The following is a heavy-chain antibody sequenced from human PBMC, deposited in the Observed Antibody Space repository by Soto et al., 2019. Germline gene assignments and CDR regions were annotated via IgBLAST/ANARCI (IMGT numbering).Heavy chain of an antibody. CDR3: ARGGAVAGYYYYGMDV. CDR1: GCTFTSYD. D-gene: IGHD6-19*01. V-gene: IGHV1-8*01. CDR2: MNPNSGNT. Sequence: ASVKVSCKASGCTFTSYDINWVRQATGQGLEWMGWMNPNSGNTGYAQKFQGRVTMTRNTSISTAYMELSSLRSEDTAVYYCARGGAVAGYYYYGMDVWGQGTAVTVSS. J-gene: IGHJ6*02.